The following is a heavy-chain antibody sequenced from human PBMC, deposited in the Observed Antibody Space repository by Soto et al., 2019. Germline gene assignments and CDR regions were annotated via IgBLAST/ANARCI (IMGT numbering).Heavy chain of an antibody. V-gene: IGHV1-24*01. CDR3: ATPVDGVTAYYYYGMDV. Sequence: ASVKVSCKVSGYTLTELSMHWVRQAPGKGLEWMGGFDPEDGETIYAQKFQGRVTMTEDTSTDTAYMELSSLRSEDTAVYYCATPVDGVTAYYYYGMDVWGQGTTVTVSS. CDR2: FDPEDGET. D-gene: IGHD5-12*01. CDR1: GYTLTELS. J-gene: IGHJ6*02.